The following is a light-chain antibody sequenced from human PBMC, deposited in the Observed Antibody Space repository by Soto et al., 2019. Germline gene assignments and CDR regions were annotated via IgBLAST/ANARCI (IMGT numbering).Light chain of an antibody. J-gene: IGLJ3*02. V-gene: IGLV2-14*01. CDR1: SSDVVGYNY. Sequence: QSALTQPASVSGSPGQSITISCTGTSSDVVGYNYVSWFQQHPGKAPKLLIYEVTNRPSGVSNRFSGSKSGNTASLTISGLQAEDEADYYCTSYTSSSTLRVLFGGGTKVTAL. CDR3: TSYTSSSTLRVL. CDR2: EVT.